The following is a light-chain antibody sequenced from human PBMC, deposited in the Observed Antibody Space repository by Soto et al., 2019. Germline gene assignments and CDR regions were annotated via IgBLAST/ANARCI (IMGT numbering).Light chain of an antibody. CDR2: EVS. CDR1: SSDIGAYNY. J-gene: IGLJ1*01. CDR3: SSDTMRSNTV. V-gene: IGLV2-14*03. Sequence: QSALTQPASVSGSPGQSITISCTGTSSDIGAYNYVSWYQQYPGKAPKLIISEVSNRPSGISNRFSGSKSGNTASLTISGLQAGDEADYYCSSDTMRSNTVFGAGTKVTVL.